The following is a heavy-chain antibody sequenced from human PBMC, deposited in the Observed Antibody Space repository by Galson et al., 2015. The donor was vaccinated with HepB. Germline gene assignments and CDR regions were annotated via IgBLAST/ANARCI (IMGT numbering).Heavy chain of an antibody. Sequence: SLRLSCAASGFTFSSYAMHWVRQAPGKGLEWVAVISYDGSNKYYADSVKGRFTISRDNSKNTLYLQMNSLRAEDTAVYYCAREGALRDYYYYGMDVWGQGTTVTVSS. V-gene: IGHV3-30-3*01. CDR3: AREGALRDYYYYGMDV. CDR1: GFTFSSYA. D-gene: IGHD1-26*01. J-gene: IGHJ6*02. CDR2: ISYDGSNK.